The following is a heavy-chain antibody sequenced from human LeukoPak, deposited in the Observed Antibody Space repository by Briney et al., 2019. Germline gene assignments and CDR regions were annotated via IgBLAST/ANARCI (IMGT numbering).Heavy chain of an antibody. D-gene: IGHD3-9*01. CDR1: GFTFNSYS. CDR3: ARSSAYYDILTGDFDY. CDR2: ISSNGGST. J-gene: IGHJ4*02. Sequence: GGSLRLSCAASGFTFNSYSMHWVRQAPGKGLEYVSAISSNGGSTYYANSVKGRFTISRDNSKNTLYLQMGSLRAEDMAVYYCARSSAYYDILTGDFDYWGQGTLVTVSS. V-gene: IGHV3-64*01.